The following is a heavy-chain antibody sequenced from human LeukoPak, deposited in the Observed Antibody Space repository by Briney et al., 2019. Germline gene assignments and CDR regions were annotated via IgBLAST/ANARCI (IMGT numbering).Heavy chain of an antibody. CDR2: INPNSGGT. CDR1: GYTFTGYY. CDR3: ARGPMITFGGVIVPHFDY. D-gene: IGHD3-16*02. V-gene: IGHV1-2*04. Sequence: ASVKVSCKASGYTFTGYYMHWVRQAPGQGLEWMGWINPNSGGTNYAQKFQGWVTMTRDTSISTAYMELSRLRSDGTAVYYCARGPMITFGGVIVPHFDYWGQGTLVTVSS. J-gene: IGHJ4*02.